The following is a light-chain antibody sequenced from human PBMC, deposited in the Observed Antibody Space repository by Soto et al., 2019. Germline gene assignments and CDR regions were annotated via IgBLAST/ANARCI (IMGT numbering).Light chain of an antibody. V-gene: IGKV1-27*01. J-gene: IGKJ1*01. Sequence: DIQLTQSPSSLSASVGDRVTITCRASQDIGNFVAWYHQRPGSVPKLMIFAASTLQSGVPPRFSGSGPGAHFTLSISSPQPEDVGTFYCQKYHSAPTTFGQGTKVDTK. CDR1: QDIGNF. CDR3: QKYHSAPTT. CDR2: AAS.